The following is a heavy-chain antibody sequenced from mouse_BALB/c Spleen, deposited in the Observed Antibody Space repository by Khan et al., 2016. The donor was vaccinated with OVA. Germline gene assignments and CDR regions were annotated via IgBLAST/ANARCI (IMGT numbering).Heavy chain of an antibody. Sequence: VQLKESGPGLVKPSQSLSLTCTVTGYSITSDYAWDWIRQFPGNKLEWMGYISYGGSTSYHPSLKSRISITRDTSKNQFFLQLNSVTTEDTATYYCARKNYYGYAMDYWGQGTSVTVSS. V-gene: IGHV3-2*02. CDR3: ARKNYYGYAMDY. D-gene: IGHD1-1*01. CDR2: ISYGGST. J-gene: IGHJ4*01. CDR1: GYSITSDYA.